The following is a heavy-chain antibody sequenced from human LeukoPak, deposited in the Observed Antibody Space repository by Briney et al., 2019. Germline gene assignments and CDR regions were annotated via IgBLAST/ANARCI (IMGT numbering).Heavy chain of an antibody. CDR1: GFTFSSYS. J-gene: IGHJ4*02. CDR2: ISSSSRYI. D-gene: IGHD1-26*01. V-gene: IGHV3-21*01. CDR3: AREYGSRYYFDY. Sequence: GGSLRLSCAASGFTFSSYSMNWVRQAPGKGLEWVSSISSSSRYIYYADSVKGRFTISRDNAKNSLYLQMNSLRAEDTAVYYCAREYGSRYYFDYWGQGTLVTVSS.